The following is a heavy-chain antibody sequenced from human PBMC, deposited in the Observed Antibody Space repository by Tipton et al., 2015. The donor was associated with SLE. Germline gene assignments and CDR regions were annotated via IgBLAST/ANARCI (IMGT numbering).Heavy chain of an antibody. D-gene: IGHD1-26*01. CDR1: GGSISGYY. V-gene: IGHV4-4*07. CDR3: ARGGGSYYDY. Sequence: TLSLTCTVSGGSISGYYWSWVRQPAGKGLEWIGSIYTSASTTYNPSLKSRVTLSSDTSKNQFSLRVRSVTAADTAVYYCARGGGSYYDYWGQGTLVTVSS. J-gene: IGHJ4*02. CDR2: IYTSAST.